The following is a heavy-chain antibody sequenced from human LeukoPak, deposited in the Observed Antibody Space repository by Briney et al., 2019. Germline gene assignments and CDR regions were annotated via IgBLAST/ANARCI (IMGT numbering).Heavy chain of an antibody. CDR3: ASHRYGMDV. CDR2: INHSGST. CDR1: GGSFSGYY. Sequence: PSETLSLTCAVYGGSFSGYYWSWIRQPPGEGLEWIGEINHSGSTNYNPSLKSRVTISVDTSKNQFSLKLSSVTAADTAVYYCASHRYGMDVWGQGTTVTVSS. V-gene: IGHV4-34*01. J-gene: IGHJ6*02.